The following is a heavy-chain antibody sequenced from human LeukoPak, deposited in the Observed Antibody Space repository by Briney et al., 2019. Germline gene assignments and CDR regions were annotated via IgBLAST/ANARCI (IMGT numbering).Heavy chain of an antibody. CDR2: INPNSGGT. CDR1: GYTFTGYY. Sequence: ASVKVSCKASGYTFTGYYMHWVRQAPGQGLEWMGWINPNSGGTNYAQKFQGRVTMTRDTSTSTAYMELRSLRSDDTAVYYCARLQYYDSSGYYYPYYYFDYWGQGTLVTVSS. D-gene: IGHD3-22*01. V-gene: IGHV1-2*02. J-gene: IGHJ4*02. CDR3: ARLQYYDSSGYYYPYYYFDY.